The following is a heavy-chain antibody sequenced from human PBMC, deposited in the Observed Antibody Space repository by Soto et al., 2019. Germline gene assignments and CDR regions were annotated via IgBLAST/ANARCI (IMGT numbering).Heavy chain of an antibody. CDR3: ARVSIADTFYYYYGMDV. J-gene: IGHJ6*02. V-gene: IGHV4-59*01. CDR1: GGSISGYY. Sequence: PSETLSLTCTVSGGSISGYYWTWIRQPPGKGLEWIGYIYYSGSTNYNPSLKSRVTISVDTSKNQFSLKLSSVTAADTAVYYCARVSIADTFYYYYGMDVWGQGTTVTVSS. CDR2: IYYSGST. D-gene: IGHD6-6*01.